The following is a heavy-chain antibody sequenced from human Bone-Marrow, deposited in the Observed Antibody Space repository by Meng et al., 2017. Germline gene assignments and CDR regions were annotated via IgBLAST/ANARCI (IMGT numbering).Heavy chain of an antibody. D-gene: IGHD3-3*01. Sequence: SGPTLVKPTQTLTLTCTFSGFSLSTTGMCVSWVRQPPGKALEWLALIDWDDDKFYSTSLKTRLTISKDTSKNQVVLTMTNMDPVDTATYYCARNLFEGTVDYGMDVWGQGTTVTVSS. J-gene: IGHJ6*02. CDR2: IDWDDDK. V-gene: IGHV2-70*20. CDR3: ARNLFEGTVDYGMDV. CDR1: GFSLSTTGMC.